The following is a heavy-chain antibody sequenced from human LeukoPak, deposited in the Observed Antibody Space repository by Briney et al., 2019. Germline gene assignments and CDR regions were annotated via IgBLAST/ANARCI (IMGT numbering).Heavy chain of an antibody. CDR3: AKVAYSSSWYIDY. Sequence: GGSLRLSCAASGFTFSSYAMSWVRQAPGKGLEWVSAISGSGGSTYYADSVKGRFTISRDNSKSTLYPQMNSLRAEDTAVYYCAKVAYSSSWYIDYWGQGTLVTVSS. J-gene: IGHJ4*02. D-gene: IGHD6-13*01. V-gene: IGHV3-23*01. CDR2: ISGSGGST. CDR1: GFTFSSYA.